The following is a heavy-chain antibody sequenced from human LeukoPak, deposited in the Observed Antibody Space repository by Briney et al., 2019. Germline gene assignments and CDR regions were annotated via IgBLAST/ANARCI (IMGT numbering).Heavy chain of an antibody. D-gene: IGHD6-19*01. Sequence: GGSLRLSCAASRFIFSNYGMSWVRQAPGKGLEWVSYISSSGSTIYYADSVKGRFTISRDNAKNSLYLQMNSLRAEDTAVYYCARGGQWLDSYYYYYYMDVWGKGTTVTVSS. V-gene: IGHV3-48*04. CDR3: ARGGQWLDSYYYYYYMDV. J-gene: IGHJ6*03. CDR1: RFIFSNYG. CDR2: ISSSGSTI.